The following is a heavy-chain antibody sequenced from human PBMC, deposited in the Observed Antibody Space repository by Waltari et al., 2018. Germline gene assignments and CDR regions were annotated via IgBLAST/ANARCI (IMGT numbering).Heavy chain of an antibody. Sequence: EVQVVESGGDLVQPGGSLRLSCAASGFTFSDYWMGWVRQAPGKGLEWVANIKKDASPKYYVDSVKGRFTISRDNAQNSLYLEMNSLTAEDTAVYYCARHGDFCFDYWGQGILVTVSS. CDR1: GFTFSDYW. D-gene: IGHD4-17*01. J-gene: IGHJ4*02. CDR3: ARHGDFCFDY. CDR2: IKKDASPK. V-gene: IGHV3-7*01.